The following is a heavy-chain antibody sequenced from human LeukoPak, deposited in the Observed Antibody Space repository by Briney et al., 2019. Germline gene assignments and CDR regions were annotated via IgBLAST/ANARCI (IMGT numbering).Heavy chain of an antibody. CDR3: ARHLDYGDHQGAFDI. V-gene: IGHV1-18*01. J-gene: IGHJ3*02. CDR1: GYTFTSYG. CDR2: ISAYNGNT. Sequence: ASVKVSCKASGYTFTSYGISWVRQAPGQGLEWMGWISAYNGNTNYAQKLQGRVTMTTDTSTSTAYMELRSLRSDDTAVYYCARHLDYGDHQGAFDIWGQGTMVTVSS. D-gene: IGHD4-17*01.